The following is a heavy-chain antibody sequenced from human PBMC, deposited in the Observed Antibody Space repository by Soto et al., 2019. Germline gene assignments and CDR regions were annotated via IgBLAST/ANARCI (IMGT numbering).Heavy chain of an antibody. CDR2: IYYSGST. V-gene: IGHV4-30-4*01. CDR3: ASRDPGTSVDY. CDR1: GGSISGVGYY. D-gene: IGHD1-1*01. J-gene: IGHJ4*02. Sequence: SVPQCLPCTVSGGSISGVGYYWSLIHQPTGKGLEWIGYIYYSGSTYYNPSLKSRVTISVDTSKNQFPLKVTYMTAADMAVYYCASRDPGTSVDYWGQGSLVTAPQ.